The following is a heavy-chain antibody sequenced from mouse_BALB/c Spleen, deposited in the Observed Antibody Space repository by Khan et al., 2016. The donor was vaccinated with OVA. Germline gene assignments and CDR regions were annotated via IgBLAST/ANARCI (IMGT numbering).Heavy chain of an antibody. CDR2: ISYSGST. D-gene: IGHD2-2*01. CDR3: ATSIYYGYAYFDY. V-gene: IGHV3-2*02. J-gene: IGHJ2*01. Sequence: EVQLQESGPGLVKPSQSLSLTCTVTGYSITSDYAWNWIRQFPGNKLEWMGYISYSGSTSYHPSLKSRISITRDTSKNQFFLQLNSVTTEDTATYYCATSIYYGYAYFDYWGQGTTLTVSS. CDR1: GYSITSDYA.